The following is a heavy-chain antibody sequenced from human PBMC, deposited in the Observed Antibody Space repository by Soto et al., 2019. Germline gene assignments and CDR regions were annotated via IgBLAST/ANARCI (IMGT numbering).Heavy chain of an antibody. D-gene: IGHD3-22*01. Sequence: SETLSLTCAVSGGSISSGGYSWSWIRQPPGKGLEWIGYIYHSGSTYYNPSLKSRVTISVDRSKNQFSLKLSSVTAADTAVYYCARGTDSSGYSIFDYWGQGTLVTVSS. CDR1: GGSISSGGYS. CDR2: IYHSGST. J-gene: IGHJ4*02. CDR3: ARGTDSSGYSIFDY. V-gene: IGHV4-30-2*01.